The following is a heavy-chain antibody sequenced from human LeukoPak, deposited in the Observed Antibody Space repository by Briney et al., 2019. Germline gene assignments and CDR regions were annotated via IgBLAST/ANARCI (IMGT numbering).Heavy chain of an antibody. Sequence: SETLSLTCTVSGGSISTYYWSWIRQPPGKGLEWIGYIYYSGSTNYNPSLKSRVTISVDTSKNQFSLKLNSVTAADTAVYYCARGGNCSGGSCYSDRGGFDPWGQGTLVTVSS. CDR3: ARGGNCSGGSCYSDRGGFDP. J-gene: IGHJ5*02. CDR2: IYYSGST. V-gene: IGHV4-59*01. D-gene: IGHD2-15*01. CDR1: GGSISTYY.